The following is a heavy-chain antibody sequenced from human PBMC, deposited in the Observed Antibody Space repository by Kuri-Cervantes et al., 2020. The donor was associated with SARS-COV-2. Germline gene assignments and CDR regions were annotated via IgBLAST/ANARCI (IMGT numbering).Heavy chain of an antibody. Sequence: GGSLRHSCAASGLIFSRTDMHEVRQAPGKGLECVAVISHDGKNKNCIPAGKARFTISRNNSQNPLSLHLKSLRSEDTAMYYCAKDRVGVQDFWGQGTLVTVSS. CDR3: AKDRVGVQDF. D-gene: IGHD2-21*01. CDR2: ISHDGKNK. V-gene: IGHV3-30*18. J-gene: IGHJ4*02. CDR1: GLIFSRTD.